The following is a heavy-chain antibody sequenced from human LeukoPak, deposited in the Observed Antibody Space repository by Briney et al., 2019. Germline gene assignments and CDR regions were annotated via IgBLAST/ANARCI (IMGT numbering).Heavy chain of an antibody. V-gene: IGHV4-59*01. CDR1: GGSISSYY. CDR2: IYYSGST. Sequence: SETLSLTCTVSGGSISSYYWSWIRQPPGKGLEWIGYIYYSGSTNYNPSLKSRVTISVDTSKNQLSLKLSSVTAADTAVYYCARDLYYYDSSGYYYYYYGMDVWGQGTTVTVSS. D-gene: IGHD3-22*01. CDR3: ARDLYYYDSSGYYYYYYGMDV. J-gene: IGHJ6*02.